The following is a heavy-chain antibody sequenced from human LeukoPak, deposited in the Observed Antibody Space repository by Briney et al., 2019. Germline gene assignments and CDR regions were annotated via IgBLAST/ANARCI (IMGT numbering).Heavy chain of an antibody. V-gene: IGHV1-2*06. Sequence: ASVKVSCKASGYTFTGYYMHWVRQALGQGLEWMGRINPNSGGTNYAQKFQGRVTMTRDTSISTAYMELSRLRSDDTAVYYCARLSSGRYGNSPWGQGTLVTVSS. J-gene: IGHJ5*02. CDR2: INPNSGGT. D-gene: IGHD6-19*01. CDR3: ARLSSGRYGNSP. CDR1: GYTFTGYY.